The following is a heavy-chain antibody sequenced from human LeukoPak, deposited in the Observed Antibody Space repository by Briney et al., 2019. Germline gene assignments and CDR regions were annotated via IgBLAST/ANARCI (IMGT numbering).Heavy chain of an antibody. V-gene: IGHV3-33*01. CDR1: GFAFSNYG. D-gene: IGHD5-18*01. Sequence: GGSLRLSCAASGFAFSNYGMHWVRQAPGKGLEWVAVIWYDGSNEKYADSLKGRFTISSDNSKNRLYLQMTSLRAEDTAVYYCTRDRGGYTYATFDYWGLGTLVTVSS. CDR2: IWYDGSNE. J-gene: IGHJ4*02. CDR3: TRDRGGYTYATFDY.